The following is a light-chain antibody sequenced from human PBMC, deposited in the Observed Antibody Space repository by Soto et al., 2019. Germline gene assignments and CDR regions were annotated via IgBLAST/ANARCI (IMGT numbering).Light chain of an antibody. J-gene: IGLJ2*01. CDR1: SSNIGSST. V-gene: IGLV1-44*01. Sequence: QAVVIQPPSASGTPGQRFILSCSGSSSNIGSSTVNWYQHLPGTAPKLLIYSNNQRPSGVPDRFSGSKSGTSASLAISGLQSEDEADYYCAAWDDSLNGPVFGGGTKVTVL. CDR3: AAWDDSLNGPV. CDR2: SNN.